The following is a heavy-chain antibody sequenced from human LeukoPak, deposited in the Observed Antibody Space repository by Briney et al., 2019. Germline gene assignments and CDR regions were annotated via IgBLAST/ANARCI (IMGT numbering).Heavy chain of an antibody. D-gene: IGHD1-7*01. CDR2: INHSGST. V-gene: IGHV4-34*01. J-gene: IGHJ5*02. CDR3: ARGRGITGTHEWFDP. CDR1: GGSFSGYY. Sequence: PSETLSLTCAVYGGSFSGYYWSWIRQPPGKGLEWIGEINHSGSTNYNPSLKSRVTISVDTSKNQFSLKLSSVTAADTAVYYCARGRGITGTHEWFDPWGQGTLVTVSS.